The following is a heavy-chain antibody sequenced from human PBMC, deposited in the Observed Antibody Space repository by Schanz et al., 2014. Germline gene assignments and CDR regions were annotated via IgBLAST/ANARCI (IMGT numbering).Heavy chain of an antibody. V-gene: IGHV1-18*04. CDR3: AREKGHGYSGLS. CDR2: ISGYNGKT. CDR1: GYNFNRHD. Sequence: QVQLVQSGPEVKKPGASVRLSCKASGYNFNRHDISWVRQAPGQGLGWMGWISGYNGKTIYLDNREKRISMTTDTATSTAYMELRNLRSADTAVYYCAREKGHGYSGLSWGQGTLLAVSS. D-gene: IGHD5-12*01. J-gene: IGHJ5*02.